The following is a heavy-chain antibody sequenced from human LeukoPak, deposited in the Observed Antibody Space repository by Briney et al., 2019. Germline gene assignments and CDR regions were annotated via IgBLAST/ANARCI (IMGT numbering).Heavy chain of an antibody. D-gene: IGHD6-13*01. Sequence: PSETLSLTCTVSGGSISSYYWSWIRQPPGKGLEWIGYIYYSGSTNYNPSLKSRVTISVDTSKNQFSLKLSSVTAADTAVYYCASRGDSSSWYWFDPWGQGTLVTVSS. CDR3: ASRGDSSSWYWFDP. CDR2: IYYSGST. V-gene: IGHV4-59*12. J-gene: IGHJ5*02. CDR1: GGSISSYY.